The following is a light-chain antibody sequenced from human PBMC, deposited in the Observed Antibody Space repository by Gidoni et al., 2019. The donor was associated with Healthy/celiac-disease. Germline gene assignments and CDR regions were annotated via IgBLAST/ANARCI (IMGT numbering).Light chain of an antibody. V-gene: IGKV4-1*01. Sequence: DIVMTQSPDSLAVSLGERATINNKNYLAWYQQKPGQPPKLLIYWASTRESGVPDRFSGRGSGTDFTLTISSLQAEDVAVYYCQQYYSTLPITFXQXTRLEIK. CDR2: WAS. J-gene: IGKJ5*01. CDR3: QQYYSTLPIT. CDR1: KNY.